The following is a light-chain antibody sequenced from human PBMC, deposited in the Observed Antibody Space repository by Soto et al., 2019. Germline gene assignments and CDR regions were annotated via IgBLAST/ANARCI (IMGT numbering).Light chain of an antibody. CDR3: SSYAGSSTPLV. Sequence: QSALTQPASVSGSPGQSITISCTGTSGDIGSYNRVSWYQQHPGKAPKLIIYEVTDRPSGVSNRFSGSKSGNTASLTISGLQAEDEAEYYCSSYAGSSTPLVFGTGTKVTVL. CDR2: EVT. CDR1: SGDIGSYNR. J-gene: IGLJ1*01. V-gene: IGLV2-23*02.